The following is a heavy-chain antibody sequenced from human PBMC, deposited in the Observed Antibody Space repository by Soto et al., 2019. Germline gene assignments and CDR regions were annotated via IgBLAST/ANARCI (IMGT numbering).Heavy chain of an antibody. CDR1: GGTFSSYA. D-gene: IGHD5-12*01. CDR3: ARDQGSGYVIKLLYYYAMDV. Sequence: QVQLVQSGAEVKKPGSSVKVSCKASGGTFSSYAISWVRQAPGQGLEWMGGIIPFFGTANYAQKFQGRLTITADESTSTAYMELSSLRSEDTAVYYCARDQGSGYVIKLLYYYAMDVWGQGTTVTVSS. CDR2: IIPFFGTA. J-gene: IGHJ6*02. V-gene: IGHV1-69*12.